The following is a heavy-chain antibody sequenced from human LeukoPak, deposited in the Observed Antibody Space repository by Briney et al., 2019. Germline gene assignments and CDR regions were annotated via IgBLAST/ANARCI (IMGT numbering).Heavy chain of an antibody. D-gene: IGHD3-10*01. J-gene: IGHJ4*02. CDR1: GFTFSSYW. CDR2: ISYDGRNK. V-gene: IGHV3-30*18. CDR3: AKGRPHNSDSVEFDY. Sequence: GGSLRLSCAASGFTFSSYWMHWVRQAPGKGLEWVAVISYDGRNKHYPDSVKGRFTISRDISTDTLWLQMDSLRTEDTAVYYCAKGRPHNSDSVEFDYWGQGTLVTVSS.